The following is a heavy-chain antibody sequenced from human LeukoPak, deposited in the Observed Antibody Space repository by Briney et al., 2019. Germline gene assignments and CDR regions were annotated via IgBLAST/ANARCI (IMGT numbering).Heavy chain of an antibody. J-gene: IGHJ3*02. CDR1: GYSFTSYW. Sequence: GESLKISCKGSGYSFTSYWIGWVRQMPGKGLEWMGIIYPGDSDTGYSPSFQGQVTISADKSISTAYLQWSSLKASDTAMYYCASGVVVPAAIFGAFDIWGQGTMVTVSS. CDR2: IYPGDSDT. V-gene: IGHV5-51*01. CDR3: ASGVVVPAAIFGAFDI. D-gene: IGHD2-2*02.